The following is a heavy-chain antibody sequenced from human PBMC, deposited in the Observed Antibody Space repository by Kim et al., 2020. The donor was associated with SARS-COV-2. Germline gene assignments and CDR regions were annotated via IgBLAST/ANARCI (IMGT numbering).Heavy chain of an antibody. J-gene: IGHJ6*02. V-gene: IGHV3-30*02. D-gene: IGHD1-7*01. CDR3: AKDWSWNSNCYGMNV. Sequence: DSAKRRFTITRGNAKNTVYLQMNSLSADDTAVYYCAKDWSWNSNCYGMNVWGQGTTVIVSS.